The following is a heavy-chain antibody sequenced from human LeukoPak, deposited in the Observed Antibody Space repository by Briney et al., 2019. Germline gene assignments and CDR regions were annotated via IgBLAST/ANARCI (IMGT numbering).Heavy chain of an antibody. D-gene: IGHD5-18*01. J-gene: IGHJ4*02. CDR1: GGSFSSGSYY. V-gene: IGHV4-61*01. CDR2: IYYSGST. CDR3: ARVGYSYGSYYFDY. Sequence: SETLSLTCTVSGGSFSSGSYYWSWIRQPPGKGLEWIAYIYYSGSTNYNPSLKSRVTISVDTSKNQFSLKLSSVTAADTAVYYCARVGYSYGSYYFDYWGQGTLVTVSS.